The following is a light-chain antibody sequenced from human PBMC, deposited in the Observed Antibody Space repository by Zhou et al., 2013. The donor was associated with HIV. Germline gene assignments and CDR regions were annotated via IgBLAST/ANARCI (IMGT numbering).Light chain of an antibody. CDR1: QSISSY. V-gene: IGKV1-39*01. CDR2: AAS. J-gene: IGKJ2*01. Sequence: DIQMTQSPSSLSASVGDRVTITCRASQSISSYLNWYQQKPGKAPKLLIYAASSLQSGVPSRFSGSGSGTEFTLTITSLQPEDFATYYCQQSSDTPLTFGQGTKLEI. CDR3: QQSSDTPLT.